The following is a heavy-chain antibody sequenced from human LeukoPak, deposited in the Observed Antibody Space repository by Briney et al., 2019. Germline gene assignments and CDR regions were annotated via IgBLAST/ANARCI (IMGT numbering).Heavy chain of an antibody. V-gene: IGHV3-23*01. D-gene: IGHD3-10*01. J-gene: IGHJ4*02. CDR3: AKYGSGTYYNGLY. Sequence: AGSLRLSCAASGFTLSSYAMTWVRQAPGKGLQSVSTISVSGGSTYYADSVKGRFTISRDTSKSTLYLQMNSLRDEDTAVYYCAKYGSGTYYNGLYWGQGTLVTVSS. CDR2: ISVSGGST. CDR1: GFTLSSYA.